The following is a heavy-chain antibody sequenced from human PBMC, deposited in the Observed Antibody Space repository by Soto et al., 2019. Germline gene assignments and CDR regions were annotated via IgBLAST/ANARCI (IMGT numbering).Heavy chain of an antibody. Sequence: EVQLMESGGGLVQPGGSLRLSCAASGFTFSSYWMHWVRQAPGKGLVWVSRINSDGSSTTYADSVKGRFTISRDNATNTLYLQMNSLRAEDTAVYCCVRGEGGWETYWGQGTLVSVAS. D-gene: IGHD6-19*01. CDR2: INSDGSST. CDR1: GFTFSSYW. J-gene: IGHJ4*02. V-gene: IGHV3-74*01. CDR3: VRGEGGWETY.